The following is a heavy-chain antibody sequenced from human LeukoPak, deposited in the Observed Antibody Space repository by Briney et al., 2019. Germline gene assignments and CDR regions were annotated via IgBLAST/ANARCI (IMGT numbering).Heavy chain of an antibody. Sequence: GESLKISCKGSGNSFNNHFIGWVRQMLGKGLEWMGIIYPGDSETRYSPSFEGLVTISADKSISTVYLQWSSLEASDTAMYYCARRSTVIRGVLEEAFDYWGQGTLVTVSS. V-gene: IGHV5-51*01. CDR2: IYPGDSET. D-gene: IGHD3-10*01. J-gene: IGHJ4*02. CDR3: ARRSTVIRGVLEEAFDY. CDR1: GNSFNNHF.